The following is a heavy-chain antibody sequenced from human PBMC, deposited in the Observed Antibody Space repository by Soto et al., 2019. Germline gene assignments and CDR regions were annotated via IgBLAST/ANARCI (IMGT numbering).Heavy chain of an antibody. CDR2: VYYSGST. CDR3: VRDYLLTGFGP. CDR1: GGSISNYY. Sequence: PSETLSLTCTVSGGSISNYYWTWVRQPPGKGLEWIGYVYYSGSTNYNPSLESRVTISIDASKNQFSLKMKSVTAADTAVYYCVRDYLLTGFGPRGQGALVTVPS. J-gene: IGHJ5*02. D-gene: IGHD3-9*01. V-gene: IGHV4-59*01.